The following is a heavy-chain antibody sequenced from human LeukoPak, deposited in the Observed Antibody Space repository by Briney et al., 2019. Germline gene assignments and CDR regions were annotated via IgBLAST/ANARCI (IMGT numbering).Heavy chain of an antibody. V-gene: IGHV3-23*01. CDR2: ISGSGGSP. D-gene: IGHD6-13*01. J-gene: IGHJ4*02. CDR1: GFTFSSYA. Sequence: GGSLRLSCAASGFTFSSYAMSWVRQAPGKGLGWVSAISGSGGSPYYADSVKGRFTISRDNSKKTLFLQMNSLRAEDTAVYYCAKARGSSWRQGDYWGQGTLVTVSS. CDR3: AKARGSSWRQGDY.